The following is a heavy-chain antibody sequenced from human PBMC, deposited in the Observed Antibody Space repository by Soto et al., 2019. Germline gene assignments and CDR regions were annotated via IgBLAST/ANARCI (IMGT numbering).Heavy chain of an antibody. V-gene: IGHV1-18*01. D-gene: IGHD6-13*01. CDR3: ARDRGPGIAAAGPYHFAYGLDV. Sequence: PQASVKVSCKASGYTFTSYGISWVRQAPGQGLEWMGWISAYNGNTHYAQKLQGRVTMTTDTSTSTAYMELRSLRSDDTAVYYCARDRGPGIAAAGPYHFAYGLDVWAQGTTVTVSS. CDR1: GYTFTSYG. CDR2: ISAYNGNT. J-gene: IGHJ6*02.